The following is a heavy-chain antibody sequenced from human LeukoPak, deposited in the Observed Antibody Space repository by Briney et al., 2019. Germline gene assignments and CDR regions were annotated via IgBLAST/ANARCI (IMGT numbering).Heavy chain of an antibody. V-gene: IGHV4-34*01. CDR3: ASRRSATVTRDGASDY. D-gene: IGHD4-17*01. CDR1: GGSFSGYY. CDR2: INHSGST. J-gene: IGHJ4*02. Sequence: ASETLSLTCAVYGGSFSGYYWSWIRQPPGKGLEWIGEINHSGSTNYNPSLKSRVTISVDTSKSQFSLKLSSVTAADTAVYYCASRRSATVTRDGASDYWGQGTLVTVSS.